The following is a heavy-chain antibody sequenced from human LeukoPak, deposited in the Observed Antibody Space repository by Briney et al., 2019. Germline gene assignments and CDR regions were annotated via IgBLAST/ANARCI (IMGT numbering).Heavy chain of an antibody. V-gene: IGHV3-48*03. D-gene: IGHD2-2*03. Sequence: QPGGSLRLSCAASGFTFSSYEMNWVRQAPGKGLEWVSYISRSGGGTISYADSVKGRFTISRDNAKNSLYLQMNSLRAEDTAVYYCARNGWAGSDDAFDIWGQGTMVTVSS. CDR1: GFTFSSYE. J-gene: IGHJ3*02. CDR3: ARNGWAGSDDAFDI. CDR2: ISRSGGGTI.